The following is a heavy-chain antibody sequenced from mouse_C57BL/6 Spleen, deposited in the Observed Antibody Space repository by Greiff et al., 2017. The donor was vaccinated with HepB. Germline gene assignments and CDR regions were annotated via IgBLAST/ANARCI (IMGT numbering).Heavy chain of an antibody. CDR3: ARESYYGLAWFAY. Sequence: VKLQESGAELARPGASVKLSCKASGYTFTSYGISWVKQRTGQGLEWIGEIYPRSGNTYYNEKFKGKATLTADKSSSTAYMELRSLTSEDSAVYFCARESYYGLAWFAYWGQGTLVTVSA. J-gene: IGHJ3*01. CDR2: IYPRSGNT. CDR1: GYTFTSYG. V-gene: IGHV1-81*01. D-gene: IGHD2-1*01.